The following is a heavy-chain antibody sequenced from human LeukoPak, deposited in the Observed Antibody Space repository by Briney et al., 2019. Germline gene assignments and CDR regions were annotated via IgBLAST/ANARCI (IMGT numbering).Heavy chain of an antibody. V-gene: IGHV4-34*01. D-gene: IGHD2-15*01. CDR2: INHSGST. Sequence: KPSETLSLTCAVYGGSFSGYYWSWIRQPPGKGLEWIGEINHSGSTNYNPSLKSRVTISVDTSKNQFSLKLSSVTAADTAVYHCARIRRRWYYFDYWGQGTLVTVSS. CDR1: GGSFSGYY. J-gene: IGHJ4*02. CDR3: ARIRRRWYYFDY.